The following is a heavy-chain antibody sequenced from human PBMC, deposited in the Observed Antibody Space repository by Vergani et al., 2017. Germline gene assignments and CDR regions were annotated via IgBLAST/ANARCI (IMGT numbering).Heavy chain of an antibody. CDR3: AREPYYYDSSGT. CDR1: GYTFTGYY. D-gene: IGHD3-22*01. CDR2: INPNSGGT. Sequence: QVQLVQSGAEVKKPGASVKVSCKASGYTFTGYYMHWVRQAPGQGLEWMGWINPNSGGTHYAQKFQGRVTLTRDTSISTAYMELSRLRSDDTAVYYCAREPYYYDSSGTWGQGTLVTVSS. J-gene: IGHJ4*02. V-gene: IGHV1-2*02.